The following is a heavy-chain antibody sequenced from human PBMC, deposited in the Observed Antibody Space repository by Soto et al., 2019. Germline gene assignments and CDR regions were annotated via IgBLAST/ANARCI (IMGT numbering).Heavy chain of an antibody. V-gene: IGHV4-34*01. Sequence: ETLSLTLAVDGGCLSGYYWSWIRQPPGKGLEWIGEINHSGSTNYNPSLKSRVTISVDTSKNQFSLKLSSVTAADTAVYYCERGFWSGYYYYGMDVWGQGTTVTVSS. J-gene: IGHJ6*02. CDR1: GGCLSGYY. CDR2: INHSGST. D-gene: IGHD3-3*01. CDR3: ERGFWSGYYYYGMDV.